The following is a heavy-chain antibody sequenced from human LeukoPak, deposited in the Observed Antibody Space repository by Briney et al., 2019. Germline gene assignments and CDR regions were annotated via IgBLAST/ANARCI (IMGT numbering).Heavy chain of an antibody. V-gene: IGHV4-59*08. CDR1: GGYISSYY. CDR2: IYYNGST. D-gene: IGHD2-2*01. J-gene: IGHJ4*02. Sequence: SETLSLTCTVSGGYISSYYWSWIRQPPGKGLEWIGYIYYNGSTKYNPSLKSRVTISVDTSKNQFSLKLSPVTAADTAVYYCARRGGRYCSSTRCYEYYFDYWGQGTLVTVSS. CDR3: ARRGGRYCSSTRCYEYYFDY.